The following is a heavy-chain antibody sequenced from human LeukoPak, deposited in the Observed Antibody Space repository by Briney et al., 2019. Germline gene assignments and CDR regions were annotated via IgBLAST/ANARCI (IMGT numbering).Heavy chain of an antibody. Sequence: GGSLRLSCAASGGTFSDYYMSWIRQAPGKGLEWVSYISSSGSTIYYADSVKVRFTISRDNAKNSLYLQMNSLRAEDTAVYYCARDPAPGSPRYFDYWGQGTLVTVSS. V-gene: IGHV3-11*04. J-gene: IGHJ4*02. D-gene: IGHD6-13*01. CDR2: ISSSGSTI. CDR1: GGTFSDYY. CDR3: ARDPAPGSPRYFDY.